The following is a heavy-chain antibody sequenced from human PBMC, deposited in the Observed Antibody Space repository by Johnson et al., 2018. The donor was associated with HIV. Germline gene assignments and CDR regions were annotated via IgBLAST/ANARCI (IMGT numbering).Heavy chain of an antibody. CDR1: GFTFDDYD. V-gene: IGHV3-20*04. CDR2: ISWNGGSA. D-gene: IGHD4-11*01. J-gene: IGHJ3*02. Sequence: VQLVESGGGVERPGGSLRLSCAASGFTFDDYDMSWVRQAPGKGLEWVSGISWNGGSAAYADSVKGRFTISRDNAKNSLYLQMNTLRVEDTAVYYCARSYSTSWNASDIWGQGTMVTVSS. CDR3: ARSYSTSWNASDI.